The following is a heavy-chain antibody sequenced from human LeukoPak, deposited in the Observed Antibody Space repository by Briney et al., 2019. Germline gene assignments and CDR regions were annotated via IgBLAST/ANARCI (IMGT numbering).Heavy chain of an antibody. V-gene: IGHV4-4*07. Sequence: SETLSLTCTVSGGSISSYYWNWLRQPAGKGLEWLGRIYNNVTTNYNPSLKSRVTMSVDTSKNQFSLKLSSVTAADTAVYYCAGDIARSINGSGSQPRRWFDPWGQGTLVTVSS. CDR2: IYNNVTT. CDR3: AGDIARSINGSGSQPRRWFDP. D-gene: IGHD3-10*01. J-gene: IGHJ5*02. CDR1: GGSISSYY.